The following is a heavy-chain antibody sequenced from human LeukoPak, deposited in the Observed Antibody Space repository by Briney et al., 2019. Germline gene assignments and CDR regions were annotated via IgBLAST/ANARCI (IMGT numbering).Heavy chain of an antibody. J-gene: IGHJ6*04. CDR2: INAGNGNT. CDR3: ARGRPHGV. CDR1: GYTFTDYF. V-gene: IGHV1/OR15-3*02. Sequence: ASVKVSCKASGYTFTDYFMNWMRQAPGQRLEWMGWINAGNGNTKYSQKLQGRVTITRDTSASTAYMQLSSLRSEDTAMYYCARGRPHGVWGKGTTVTVSS.